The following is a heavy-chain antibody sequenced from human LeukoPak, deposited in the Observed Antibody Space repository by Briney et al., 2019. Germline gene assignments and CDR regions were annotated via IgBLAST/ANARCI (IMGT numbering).Heavy chain of an antibody. Sequence: GASVKVSCKASKYTFTSYDINWVRQATGQGLEWMGWMNPNSGNTVYAQKFQGRVTMTRDTSISTAYMELSSLRSEDTAMCYCARKNYCSGGSCYSRGWFDPWGQGTLVTVSS. CDR2: MNPNSGNT. CDR3: ARKNYCSGGSCYSRGWFDP. V-gene: IGHV1-8*01. J-gene: IGHJ5*02. D-gene: IGHD2-15*01. CDR1: KYTFTSYD.